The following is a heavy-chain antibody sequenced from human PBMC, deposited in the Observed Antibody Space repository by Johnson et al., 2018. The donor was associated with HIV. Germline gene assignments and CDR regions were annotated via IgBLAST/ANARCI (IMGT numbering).Heavy chain of an antibody. D-gene: IGHD1-26*01. Sequence: VQLVESGGGLVQPGGSLRLSCPASGFTFSSYWMHWVRQAPGKGLVWVSRINTDGSATTYADSVKGRFTISRDNAKNTLYLQMNSLRADDTAVYYCAKGRWEATTYDDAFDIWGQGTMVTVSS. V-gene: IGHV3-74*01. CDR3: AKGRWEATTYDDAFDI. CDR1: GFTFSSYW. J-gene: IGHJ3*02. CDR2: INTDGSAT.